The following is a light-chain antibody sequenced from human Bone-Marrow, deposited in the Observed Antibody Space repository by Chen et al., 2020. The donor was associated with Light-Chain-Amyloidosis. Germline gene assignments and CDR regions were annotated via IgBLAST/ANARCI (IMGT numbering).Light chain of an antibody. V-gene: IGLV6-57*01. CDR2: EDD. Sequence: NFMLTQPHSVSESPGKTVIISCPRTSGSIATNYVQWYQPRPRSSPTTVIYEDDQRPSGVPARFSGAIDRSSNAAALTNSGLKTEDEAGYGCQADQGSSQGVFGGGTKRTVL. CDR3: QADQGSSQGV. J-gene: IGLJ3*02. CDR1: SGSIATNY.